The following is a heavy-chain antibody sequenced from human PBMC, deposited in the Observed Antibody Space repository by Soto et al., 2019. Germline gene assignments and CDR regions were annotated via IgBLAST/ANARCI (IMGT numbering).Heavy chain of an antibody. CDR1: GFTFSGSA. CDR2: IRSKANSYAT. Sequence: ESGGGLVQPGGSLKLSCAASGFTFSGSAMHWVRQASGKGLEWVGRIRSKANSYATAYAASVKGRFTISRDDSKNTAYLQMNSLKTEDTAVYYCTRHSDDILTGYVLWGQGTLVTVSS. D-gene: IGHD3-9*01. CDR3: TRHSDDILTGYVL. V-gene: IGHV3-73*01. J-gene: IGHJ4*02.